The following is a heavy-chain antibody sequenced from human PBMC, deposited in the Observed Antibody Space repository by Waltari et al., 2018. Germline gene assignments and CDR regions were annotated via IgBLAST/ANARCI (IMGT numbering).Heavy chain of an antibody. CDR1: GYTLTESP. D-gene: IGHD5-12*01. J-gene: IGHJ5*02. V-gene: IGHV1-24*01. Sequence: QVQLVQSGAEVKKPGASVTVSCTVSGYTLTESPMHWVRQAPGKGLEWMGGYVPEDGETIYAQSFQGRVAMTEDSSTDTAYMELTSLTSEDTAVYYCATDHYRQSGYDSWGQGTLVTVSS. CDR3: ATDHYRQSGYDS. CDR2: YVPEDGET.